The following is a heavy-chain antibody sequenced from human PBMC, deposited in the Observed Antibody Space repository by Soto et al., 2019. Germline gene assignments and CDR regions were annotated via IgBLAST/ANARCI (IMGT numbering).Heavy chain of an antibody. D-gene: IGHD3-10*01. J-gene: IGHJ5*02. CDR2: IYSSGSP. CDR1: GGSTSGHY. V-gene: IGHV4-59*11. CDR3: EREYYKESGVTVLAP. Sequence: PSETLSLTCTVSGGSTSGHYGSWIRQPPGKGLEWIGYIYSSGSPHHNPSLKSRVIISEDRSKNQIYLKLNSVTAADTAVYYCEREYYKESGVTVLAPWGRGTVVPVTA.